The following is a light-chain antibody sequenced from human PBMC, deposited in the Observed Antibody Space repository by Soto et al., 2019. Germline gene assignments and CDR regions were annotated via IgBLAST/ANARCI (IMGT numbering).Light chain of an antibody. CDR3: SSYAGSNNFV. V-gene: IGLV2-8*01. CDR2: EVS. Sequence: QSVLTQPPSASESPGQSVTISCSGTSSDVGGYNYVSWHQQHPGKAPKLMIYEVSKRPSGVPDRFSGSKSGNTASLIVSGLQAEDEADYYCSSYAGSNNFVFGTGTKVTVL. J-gene: IGLJ1*01. CDR1: SSDVGGYNY.